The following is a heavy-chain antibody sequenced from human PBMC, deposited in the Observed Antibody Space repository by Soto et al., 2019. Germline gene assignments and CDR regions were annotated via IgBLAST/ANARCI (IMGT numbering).Heavy chain of an antibody. V-gene: IGHV4-39*01. J-gene: IGHJ5*02. D-gene: IGHD2-15*01. Sequence: QLQLQESGPGLVKPSETLSLTCTVSGGSISSSSYYWGWIRQPPGKGLEWIGSIYYSGSTYYNPSLKSRVTISVDTSKNQFSLKLSSVTAADTAVYYCARHPIQAALLVWWFDPWGQGTLVTVSS. CDR2: IYYSGST. CDR3: ARHPIQAALLVWWFDP. CDR1: GGSISSSSYY.